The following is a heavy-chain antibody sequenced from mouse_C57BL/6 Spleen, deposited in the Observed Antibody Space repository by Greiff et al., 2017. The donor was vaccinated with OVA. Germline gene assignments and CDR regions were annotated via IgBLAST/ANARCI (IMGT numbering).Heavy chain of an antibody. J-gene: IGHJ1*03. CDR1: GFTFSDYY. D-gene: IGHD4-1*01. V-gene: IGHV5-16*01. CDR3: ARDPSAGRGGYFDV. CDR2: INYDGSST. Sequence: EVKLMESEGGLVQPGSSMKLSCTASGFTFSDYYMAWVRQVPEKGLEWVANINYDGSSTYYLDSLKSRFIISRDNAKNILYLQMSSLKSEDTATYYCARDPSAGRGGYFDVWGTGTTVTVSS.